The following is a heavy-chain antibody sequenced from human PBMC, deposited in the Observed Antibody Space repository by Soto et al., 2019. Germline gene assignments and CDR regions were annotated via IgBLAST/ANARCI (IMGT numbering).Heavy chain of an antibody. J-gene: IGHJ5*02. Sequence: EVQLLESGGGLVQPGGSLRLSCAASGFTFSSYAMSWVRQAPGKGLEWVSAISGSGGSTYYADSVKGRFTISRDNSKNSLYLQMNSLRAEDTAVYYCAKAGKYDSSGYYLDWFDPWGQGTLVTVSS. V-gene: IGHV3-23*01. CDR1: GFTFSSYA. CDR2: ISGSGGST. D-gene: IGHD3-22*01. CDR3: AKAGKYDSSGYYLDWFDP.